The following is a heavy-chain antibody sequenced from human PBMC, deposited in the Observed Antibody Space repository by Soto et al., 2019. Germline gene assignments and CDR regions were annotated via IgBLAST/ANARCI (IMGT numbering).Heavy chain of an antibody. Sequence: QVQLQESGPGLVKPSGTLSLTCTVSGASISSTSSGDWWTWVRQPPGKGLEWIGEIHHSGSTNYNPSLRSRVPMSVDKSKNQFSLWLGSVTAADTAVYCCAKMVGANLVDYWGQGTLVTVSS. CDR2: IHHSGST. D-gene: IGHD1-26*01. V-gene: IGHV4-4*01. CDR3: AKMVGANLVDY. CDR1: GASISSTSSGDW. J-gene: IGHJ4*02.